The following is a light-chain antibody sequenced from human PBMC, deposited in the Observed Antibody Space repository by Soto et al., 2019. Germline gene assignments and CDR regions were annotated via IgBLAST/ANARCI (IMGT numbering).Light chain of an antibody. CDR1: QGIRID. J-gene: IGKJ5*01. V-gene: IGKV1-17*01. Sequence: DIQMTRSPSSLSASVGDRVTITCRASQGIRIDLGWYQQKPGKAPKLLIYDASSLESGVPSRFSGSGSGTEFTLTISSLQPDDFATYYCQQYNSYSITVGQGTRREIK. CDR2: DAS. CDR3: QQYNSYSIT.